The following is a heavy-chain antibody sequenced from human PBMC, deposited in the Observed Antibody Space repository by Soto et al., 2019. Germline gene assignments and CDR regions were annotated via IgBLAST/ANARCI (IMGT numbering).Heavy chain of an antibody. CDR1: GFTVSSNY. J-gene: IGHJ4*02. CDR3: AKDQERDDYAIDY. Sequence: GGSLRLSCAASGFTVSSNYTSWVRQAPGKGLEWVSAISGSGGSTYYADSVKGRFTISRDNSKNTLYLQMNSLRAEDTAVYYCAKDQERDDYAIDYWGQGTLVTVSS. V-gene: IGHV3-23*01. D-gene: IGHD4-17*01. CDR2: ISGSGGST.